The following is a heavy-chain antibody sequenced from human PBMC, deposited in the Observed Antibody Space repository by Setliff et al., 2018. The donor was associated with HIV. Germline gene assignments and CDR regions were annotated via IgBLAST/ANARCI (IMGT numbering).Heavy chain of an antibody. CDR3: ARLTSPYHNFWSGPFDY. V-gene: IGHV5-51*01. CDR2: LYPGDSDS. J-gene: IGHJ4*02. D-gene: IGHD3-3*01. CDR1: GYTFGNDW. Sequence: PGESLKISCKGSGYTFGNDWIGWVRQMPGKGLEWMGILYPGDSDSRYSPSFQGQVTISADKSISTAYLQWSSLKDSDTAMYYWARLTSPYHNFWSGPFDYWGQGTLVTVSS.